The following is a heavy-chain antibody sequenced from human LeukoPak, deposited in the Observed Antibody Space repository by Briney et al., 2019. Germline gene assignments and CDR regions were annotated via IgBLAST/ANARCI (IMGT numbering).Heavy chain of an antibody. D-gene: IGHD3-22*01. Sequence: PGGSLRLSCAASGFTFNDYYMSWIRQAPGKGLEWVSYIRSSSSSDSTIYYADSVKGRFTISRDDAKNSLYLQMNSLRAEDTAVYYCASSVITRRSYPVDFQHRGQGTLVTVSS. J-gene: IGHJ1*01. V-gene: IGHV3-11*04. CDR2: IRSSSSSDSTI. CDR3: ASSVITRRSYPVDFQH. CDR1: GFTFNDYY.